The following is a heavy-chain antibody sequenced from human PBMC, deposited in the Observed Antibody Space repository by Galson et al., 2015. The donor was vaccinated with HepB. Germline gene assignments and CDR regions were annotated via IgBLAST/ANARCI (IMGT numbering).Heavy chain of an antibody. J-gene: IGHJ6*03. Sequence: SCKASGYTFTSYTLNWVRQAPGQGLQWIGWINTNTGSPTYAHGFTGRFVFSVDTSVSTAYLQISSLKAEDTAVYYCAREMYDFWSTYHHYFYYYMDVWGKGTTVTVSS. V-gene: IGHV7-4-1*02. CDR2: INTNTGSP. D-gene: IGHD3-3*01. CDR1: GYTFTSYT. CDR3: AREMYDFWSTYHHYFYYYMDV.